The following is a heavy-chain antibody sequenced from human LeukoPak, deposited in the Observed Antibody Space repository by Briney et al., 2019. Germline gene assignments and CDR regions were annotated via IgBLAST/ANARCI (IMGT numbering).Heavy chain of an antibody. V-gene: IGHV4-34*01. D-gene: IGHD3-10*01. CDR1: GGSFSGYY. CDR3: ARGRWWFGEFGYNFDY. J-gene: IGHJ4*02. Sequence: SETLPLTCAVYGGSFSGYYWSWIRQPPGKGLEWMGEINHSGSTNYNPSLKRRVTILVDTSKNQFSLKLSSVTAADTAVYYCARGRWWFGEFGYNFDYWGQGTLVTVSS. CDR2: INHSGST.